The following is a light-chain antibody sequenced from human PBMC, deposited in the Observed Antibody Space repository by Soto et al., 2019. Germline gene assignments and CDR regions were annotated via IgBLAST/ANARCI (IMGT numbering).Light chain of an antibody. CDR2: GAS. Sequence: EIVLTQSPGTLSLSPGERVSLSCRASQSISSSYLAWFQQKPGQAPRLLIYGASSRATGIPDRFSGSGSGTDFTLTISRLEPEDFAVYYCQQYGNSPFTFGPGTKVDI. CDR3: QQYGNSPFT. V-gene: IGKV3-20*01. J-gene: IGKJ3*01. CDR1: QSISSSY.